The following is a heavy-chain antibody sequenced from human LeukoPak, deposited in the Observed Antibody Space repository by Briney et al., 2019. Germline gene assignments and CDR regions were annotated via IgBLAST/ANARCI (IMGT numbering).Heavy chain of an antibody. CDR3: ARVKFKSSSWTPLDY. Sequence: ASVKVSCKASGYTFTGYYIHWVRQAPGQGLELMGWINPNSGGTNYAQKFQGRVTMTRDTSISTAYMELSRLRSDDTAVYYCARVKFKSSSWTPLDYWGQGTLVTVSS. J-gene: IGHJ4*02. CDR2: INPNSGGT. CDR1: GYTFTGYY. V-gene: IGHV1-2*02. D-gene: IGHD6-13*01.